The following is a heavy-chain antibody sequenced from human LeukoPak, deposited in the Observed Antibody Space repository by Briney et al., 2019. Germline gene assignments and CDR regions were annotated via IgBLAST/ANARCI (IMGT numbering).Heavy chain of an antibody. CDR2: IYTSGST. Sequence: SETLSLTCTVSGDSISSYYWSWIRQPAGKGLEWIGRIYTSGSTNYNPSLKSRVTMSVDTSKNQFSLKLSSVTAADTAVYCCATIAVAGYFDYWGQGTLVTVSS. V-gene: IGHV4-4*07. J-gene: IGHJ4*02. D-gene: IGHD6-19*01. CDR1: GDSISSYY. CDR3: ATIAVAGYFDY.